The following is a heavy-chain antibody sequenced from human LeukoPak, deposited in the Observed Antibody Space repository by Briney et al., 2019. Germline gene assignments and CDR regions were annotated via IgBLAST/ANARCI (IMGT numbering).Heavy chain of an antibody. CDR3: AKDGHGTGSTYYFDY. Sequence: GGSLRLSCAASGFTFDDYAMHWVRQAPGKGLEWVSGISWNSGSIGYADSVKGRFTISRDNAKNSLYLQMNSLRAEDTAVYYCAKDGHGTGSTYYFDYWGQGTLVTVSS. V-gene: IGHV3-9*01. CDR1: GFTFDDYA. D-gene: IGHD1-7*01. J-gene: IGHJ4*02. CDR2: ISWNSGSI.